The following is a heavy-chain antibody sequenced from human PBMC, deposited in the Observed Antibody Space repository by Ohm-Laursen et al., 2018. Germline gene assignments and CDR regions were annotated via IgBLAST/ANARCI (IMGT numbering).Heavy chain of an antibody. CDR2: ISGSSSTI. V-gene: IGHV3-48*01. J-gene: IGHJ6*02. Sequence: SLRLSCAASGFTFSSYPINWVRQAPGKGLEWVSSISGSSSTIYYADSVKGRFTISRDNAKNTVYMQMDSLRAEDRAVYYCARGRKNGDSGYGMDVWGHGTTVTVS. CDR3: ARGRKNGDSGYGMDV. D-gene: IGHD4-17*01. CDR1: GFTFSSYP.